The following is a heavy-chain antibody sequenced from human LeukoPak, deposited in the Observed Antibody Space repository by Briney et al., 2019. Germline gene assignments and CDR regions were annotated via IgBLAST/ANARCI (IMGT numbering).Heavy chain of an antibody. CDR3: ARGAYIAAAQYGY. V-gene: IGHV4-59*01. D-gene: IGHD6-13*01. J-gene: IGHJ4*02. CDR1: GGFISSYY. Sequence: PSETLSLTCTVSGGFISSYYWSWIRQPPGKGLEWIGYIYYSGTTNYNPSLKSRVTISVDTSKNQFSLKLSSVTAADTAVYYCARGAYIAAAQYGYWGQGTLVSVSS. CDR2: IYYSGTT.